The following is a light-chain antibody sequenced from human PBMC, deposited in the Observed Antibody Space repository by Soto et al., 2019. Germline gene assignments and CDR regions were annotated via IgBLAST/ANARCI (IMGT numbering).Light chain of an antibody. V-gene: IGKV1-27*01. CDR3: QKYKSSTRT. CDR1: QSIXSY. Sequence: IQVTRSASSLSASVGDRVIITCRASQSIXSYLAWYQQEPGKIPNLLIDDXSTLQAGCPSRFSGSGSGTDFTLTISSLHPEYVAAYYCQKYKSSTRTFGGGTKVDI. CDR2: DXS. J-gene: IGKJ4*01.